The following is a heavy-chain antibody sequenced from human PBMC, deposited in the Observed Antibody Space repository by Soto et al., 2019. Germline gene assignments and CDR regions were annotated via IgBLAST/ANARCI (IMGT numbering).Heavy chain of an antibody. D-gene: IGHD5-18*01. V-gene: IGHV3-23*01. J-gene: IGHJ6*02. CDR2: ISGSGGST. Sequence: PGGSLRLSCAASGVTFINYWMSWVRQAPGKGLEWVSAISGSGGSTYYADSVKGRFTISRDNSKNTLYLQMNSLRAEDTAVYYCARRWIQLWTNYYYGMDVWGQGTTVTVSS. CDR1: GVTFINYW. CDR3: ARRWIQLWTNYYYGMDV.